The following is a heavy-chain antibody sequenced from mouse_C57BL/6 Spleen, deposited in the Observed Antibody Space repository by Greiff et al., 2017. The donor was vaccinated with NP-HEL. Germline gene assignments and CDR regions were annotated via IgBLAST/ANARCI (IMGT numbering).Heavy chain of an antibody. J-gene: IGHJ4*01. CDR2: IDPSDSYT. Sequence: VQLQQSGAELVMPGASVKLSCKASGYTFTSYWMHWVKQRPGQGLEWIGEIDPSDSYTNYNQKFKGKSTLTVDKSSSTAYMQLSSLTSEDSAVYYCARSGYDYDEYYYAMDYWGQGTSVTVSS. D-gene: IGHD2-4*01. CDR1: GYTFTSYW. CDR3: ARSGYDYDEYYYAMDY. V-gene: IGHV1-69*01.